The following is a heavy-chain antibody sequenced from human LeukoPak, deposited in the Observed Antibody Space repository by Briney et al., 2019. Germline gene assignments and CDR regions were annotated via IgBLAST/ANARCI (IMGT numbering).Heavy chain of an antibody. V-gene: IGHV1-8*01. D-gene: IGHD6-13*01. CDR2: MNPNSGNT. CDR3: ARAYSSSWYRDRDYYYYMDV. CDR1: GYTFTSYD. Sequence: PWASVKVSCKASGYTFTSYDINWVRQATGQGLEWMGWMNPNSGNTGYAQKFQGRVTMTRNTSISTAYMELSSPRSEDTAVYYCARAYSSSWYRDRDYYYYMDVWGKGTTVTISS. J-gene: IGHJ6*03.